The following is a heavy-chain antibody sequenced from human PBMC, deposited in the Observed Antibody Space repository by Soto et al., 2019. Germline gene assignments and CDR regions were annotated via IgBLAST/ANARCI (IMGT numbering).Heavy chain of an antibody. D-gene: IGHD5-18*01. CDR1: GDSISSNNNY. CDR3: ARGRGYSYGLDP. Sequence: QVQLQESGPGLVKPSQTLSLTCTVSGDSISSNNNYWSWIRHPPGEGLEWIGFISYSGTTSYSPSLRSRVAISLDTSKNQFSLSLSSVTAADTAVYYFARGRGYSYGLDPWGQGTLVTVSS. J-gene: IGHJ5*02. CDR2: ISYSGTT. V-gene: IGHV4-30-4*01.